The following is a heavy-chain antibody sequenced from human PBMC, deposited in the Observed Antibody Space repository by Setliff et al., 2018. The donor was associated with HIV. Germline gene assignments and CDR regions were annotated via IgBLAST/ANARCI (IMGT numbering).Heavy chain of an antibody. CDR3: ARGGDYDSSGYYVT. Sequence: GASVKVSCKASGGNFRSYGISWVRQAPGQGLVWMGGIIPMSGVPKYAQKFQGRVTITADKSTSTSYMHLSSLRAEDTAVYFCARGGDYDSSGYYVTWGQGSLVTVSS. V-gene: IGHV1-69*10. CDR1: GGNFRSYG. D-gene: IGHD3-22*01. J-gene: IGHJ4*02. CDR2: IIPMSGVP.